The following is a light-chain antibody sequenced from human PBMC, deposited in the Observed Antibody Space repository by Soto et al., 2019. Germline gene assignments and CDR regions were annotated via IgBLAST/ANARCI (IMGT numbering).Light chain of an antibody. J-gene: IGLJ1*01. CDR2: DVS. V-gene: IGLV2-14*01. CDR3: SSYTSSSIDV. Sequence: QSVLTQPASVSGSPGQSITISCTGTSSDVGGFNFVSWFQQHPGKAPKLMIYDVSNRPSGVSNRFSGSKSGNTASLTISGLQAEDEADYYCSSYTSSSIDVFGTGTKVT. CDR1: SSDVGGFNF.